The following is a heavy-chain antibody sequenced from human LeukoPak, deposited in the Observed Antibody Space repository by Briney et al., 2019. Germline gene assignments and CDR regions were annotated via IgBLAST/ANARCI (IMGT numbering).Heavy chain of an antibody. CDR3: ARDPVGRDGYNQGEVVDY. J-gene: IGHJ4*02. V-gene: IGHV1-18*01. Sequence: ASVKVSCKASGYTFTSYGISWVRQAPGQGLEWMGWISAYNGNTNYAQKLQGRVTMTTGTSTSTAYMELRSLRSDDTAVYYCARDPVGRDGYNQGEVVDYWGQGTLVTVSS. D-gene: IGHD5-24*01. CDR1: GYTFTSYG. CDR2: ISAYNGNT.